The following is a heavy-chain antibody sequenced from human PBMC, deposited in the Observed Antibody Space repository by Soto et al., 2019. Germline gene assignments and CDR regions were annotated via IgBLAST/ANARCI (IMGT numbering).Heavy chain of an antibody. Sequence: QVHLVQSEAEVKKPGSSVKVSCKASGGTFRSYTVSWVRQAPGQGLEWVGGIIPVFNTTYYAQKFQGRVTILADKSTSTAYMELSNLRSEDTAVYYCARSLGRGWTTYWGQGTLVTVSS. CDR2: IIPVFNTT. D-gene: IGHD6-19*01. CDR3: ARSLGRGWTTY. CDR1: GGTFRSYT. J-gene: IGHJ4*02. V-gene: IGHV1-69*06.